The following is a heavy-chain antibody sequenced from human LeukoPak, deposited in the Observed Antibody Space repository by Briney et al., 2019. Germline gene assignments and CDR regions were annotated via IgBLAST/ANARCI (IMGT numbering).Heavy chain of an antibody. CDR1: GFTLTSYW. V-gene: IGHV3-74*01. CDR2: TNGDGSST. Sequence: GGSLRLSCAASGFTLTSYWMHWARQAPGKGLVWVSRTNGDGSSTSYADSVKGRFTISRDNAKNTLYLQMNSLRAEDTAVYYCARDTCSSTSCHFDYWGQGTLVTVSS. J-gene: IGHJ4*02. CDR3: ARDTCSSTSCHFDY. D-gene: IGHD2-2*01.